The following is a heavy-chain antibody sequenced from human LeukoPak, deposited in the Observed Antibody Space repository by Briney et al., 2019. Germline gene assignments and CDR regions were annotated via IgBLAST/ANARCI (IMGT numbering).Heavy chain of an antibody. J-gene: IGHJ4*02. V-gene: IGHV4-39*07. Sequence: SETLSLTCTVSGGSFSSSSYYWGWIRQPPGKGLKWVGSIYYSASTYYNPSLRSRVTISIATNQNQLSLNLITVTATDTALYSCPRSTPPPPYYHFWSGYQYYFDYWGQGNLVTVSS. D-gene: IGHD3-3*01. CDR2: IYYSAST. CDR1: GGSFSSSSYY. CDR3: PRSTPPPPYYHFWSGYQYYFDY.